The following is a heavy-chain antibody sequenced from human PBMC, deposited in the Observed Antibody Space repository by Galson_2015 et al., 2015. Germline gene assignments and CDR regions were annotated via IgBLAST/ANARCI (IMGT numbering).Heavy chain of an antibody. Sequence: GKGLEWVSVIYNIGSTYYADSVKGRFTISRDNSKNTVYLQMNSLRADDTAMYYCARVGGQQLAAWGQGTLVTVSS. V-gene: IGHV3-53*01. CDR2: IYNIGST. CDR3: ARVGGQQLAA. J-gene: IGHJ5*02. D-gene: IGHD6-13*01.